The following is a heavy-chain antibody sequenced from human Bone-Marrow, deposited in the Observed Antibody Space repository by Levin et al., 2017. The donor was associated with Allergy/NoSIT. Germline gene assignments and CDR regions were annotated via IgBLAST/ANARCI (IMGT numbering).Heavy chain of an antibody. V-gene: IGHV3-23*01. CDR1: GFTFSNYA. J-gene: IGHJ4*01. CDR2: IGGSVAGT. D-gene: IGHD6-6*01. Sequence: GESLKISCAGSGFTFSNYAMAWVRQAPGKGLEWVSSIGGSVAGTYYADSVKGRFTISRDNSKNTLYLQINTLSPEDTAIYYCAKTRSNSRPLNFDYWGHGILVTVSS. CDR3: AKTRSNSRPLNFDY.